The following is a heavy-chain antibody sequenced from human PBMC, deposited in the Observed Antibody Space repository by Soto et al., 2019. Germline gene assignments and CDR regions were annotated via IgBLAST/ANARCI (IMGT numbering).Heavy chain of an antibody. CDR2: IKQDGSEK. J-gene: IGHJ6*02. D-gene: IGHD7-27*01. V-gene: IGHV3-7*01. CDR1: GCTFSSYW. CDR3: PRDFWAYGMDV. Sequence: PWGSLRLSCAASGCTFSSYWMSWVRQAPGKGLEWVANIKQDGSEKYYLDSVKGRFTISRDNAKNSLYLQMNSLRAEDTAVYYCPRDFWAYGMDVWGQGTQVTVSS.